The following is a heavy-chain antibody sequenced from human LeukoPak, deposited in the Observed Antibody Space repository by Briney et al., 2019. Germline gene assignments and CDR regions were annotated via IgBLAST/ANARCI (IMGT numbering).Heavy chain of an antibody. V-gene: IGHV3-23*01. CDR3: AKDRIAASGVCWFDP. J-gene: IGHJ5*02. D-gene: IGHD6-13*01. CDR2: ISGSGGST. Sequence: GGSLRLSCAASGFTFSSYAMSWVRQAPGKGLEWVSAISGSGGSTYYADSVKGRFTISRDNSKNTLYLQMNSLRAEDTAVYYCAKDRIAASGVCWFDPWGQGTLVTVSS. CDR1: GFTFSSYA.